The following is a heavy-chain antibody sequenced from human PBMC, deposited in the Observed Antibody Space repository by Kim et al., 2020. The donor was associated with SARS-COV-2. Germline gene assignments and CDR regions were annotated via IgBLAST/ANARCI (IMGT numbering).Heavy chain of an antibody. CDR3: ARDGECLECLYPWYYYYYMDD. V-gene: IGHV3-21*01. CDR1: GFTFSSYS. J-gene: IGHJ6*03. Sequence: GGSLRLSCAASGFTFSSYSMNWVRQAPGKGLEWVSSISSSSSYIYYADSVKGRFTISRDNAKNSLYLQMNSLRAEDTAVYYCARDGECLECLYPWYYYYYMDDWGEGTTVTVSS. CDR2: ISSSSSYI. D-gene: IGHD3-3*01.